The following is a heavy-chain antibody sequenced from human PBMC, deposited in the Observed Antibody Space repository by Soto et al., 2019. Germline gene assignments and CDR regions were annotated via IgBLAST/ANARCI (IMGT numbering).Heavy chain of an antibody. Sequence: QITLKESGPTLVKPTQTLTLTCTFSGFSLSTSGVGVGWIRQPPGKALEWLALIYWDDDKRYSPSLKSRLTITKDSSKNQVVLTMTNMDPVDTATYYCTHIPYRGYYDSSGYYRAESFQHWGQGTLVTVSS. V-gene: IGHV2-5*02. J-gene: IGHJ1*01. CDR1: GFSLSTSGVG. CDR2: IYWDDDK. CDR3: THIPYRGYYDSSGYYRAESFQH. D-gene: IGHD3-22*01.